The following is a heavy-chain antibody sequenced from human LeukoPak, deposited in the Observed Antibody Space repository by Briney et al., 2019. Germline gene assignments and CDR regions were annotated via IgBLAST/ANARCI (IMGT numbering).Heavy chain of an antibody. V-gene: IGHV4-4*07. CDR2: IYTSGST. CDR3: ARAMGPYSSGWVLFY. Sequence: PSETLSLTCTVSGGSISYFYWSWIRQPAGKGLEWIGRIYTSGSTNYNPSLKSRVTISVDTSKNQFSLKLSSVTAADTAVYYCARAMGPYSSGWVLFYWGQGTLVTVSS. D-gene: IGHD6-19*01. CDR1: GGSISYFY. J-gene: IGHJ4*02.